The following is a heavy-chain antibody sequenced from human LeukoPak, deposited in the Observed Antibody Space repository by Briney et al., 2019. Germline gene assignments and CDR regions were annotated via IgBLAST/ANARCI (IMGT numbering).Heavy chain of an antibody. J-gene: IGHJ5*02. V-gene: IGHV3-21*01. D-gene: IGHD3-22*01. CDR1: GFIFSTFS. CDR2: ISVSSVYT. Sequence: PGGSLRLSCVASGFIFSTFSMNWVRQAPGKGLEWVSSISVSSVYTSYADSLKGRFTISRDNAKNSVYLQMNSLRAEDTAVYYCATHGDSTGYYSDSWGQGTLVTVSS. CDR3: ATHGDSTGYYSDS.